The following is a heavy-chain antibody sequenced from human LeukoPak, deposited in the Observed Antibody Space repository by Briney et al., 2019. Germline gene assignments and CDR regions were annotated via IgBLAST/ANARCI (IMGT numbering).Heavy chain of an antibody. CDR2: INQDGSET. V-gene: IGHV3-7*01. J-gene: IGHJ4*02. D-gene: IGHD6-13*01. CDR1: GFTFRSHW. Sequence: PGGSLRLSCAASGFTFRSHWMSWVRQAPGKGLEWVANINQDGSETHYVDSVKGRFTISRDNAWNSLYLQMNSLRAEDTAMYYCARDHVAPGIYFDYWGQGTLVTVSS. CDR3: ARDHVAPGIYFDY.